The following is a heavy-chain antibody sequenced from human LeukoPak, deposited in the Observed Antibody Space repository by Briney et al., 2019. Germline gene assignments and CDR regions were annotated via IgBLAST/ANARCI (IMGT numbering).Heavy chain of an antibody. V-gene: IGHV4-34*01. Sequence: PSETLSLTCTVYGGSFSGYYWSWIRQPPGKGLEWIGEINDSGSTNYNASLRSRVTISVDASKNQFSLRLSSVTAADTAVYYCARDGSNADFDYWGQGTLVTVSS. J-gene: IGHJ4*02. CDR1: GGSFSGYY. CDR2: INDSGST. D-gene: IGHD1-26*01. CDR3: ARDGSNADFDY.